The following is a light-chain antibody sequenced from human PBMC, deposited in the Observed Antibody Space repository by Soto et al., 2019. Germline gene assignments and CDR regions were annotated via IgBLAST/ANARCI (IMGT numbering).Light chain of an antibody. Sequence: IVLTQSPATLSSFPCEIVTLSWRASQSLWGSLAWYQQKPGQAPRLLIYGASTRVTGIPARFSGSGSGTDFTLTISRLEPEDFAVYYCQQYGSSLITFGQGTRLEIK. CDR3: QQYGSSLIT. CDR1: QSLWGS. J-gene: IGKJ5*01. CDR2: GAS. V-gene: IGKV3-20*01.